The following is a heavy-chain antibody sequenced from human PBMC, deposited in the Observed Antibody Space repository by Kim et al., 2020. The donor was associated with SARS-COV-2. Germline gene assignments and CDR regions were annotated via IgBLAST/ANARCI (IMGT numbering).Heavy chain of an antibody. CDR3: AKLRIAAAVDY. Sequence: TDYADSVKSRFTISRDNAKNTLYLQMNSLRAGDTAVYYGAKLRIAAAVDYWGQGTLVTVSS. CDR2: T. J-gene: IGHJ4*02. V-gene: IGHV3-23*01. D-gene: IGHD6-13*01.